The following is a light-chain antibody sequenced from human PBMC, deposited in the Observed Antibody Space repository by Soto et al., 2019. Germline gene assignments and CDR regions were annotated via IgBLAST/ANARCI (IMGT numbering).Light chain of an antibody. CDR2: DAS. J-gene: IGKJ1*01. CDR3: QQRSNWWT. V-gene: IGKV3-11*01. CDR1: QSVSSY. Sequence: EIVLTQSRATLSFSPLERATLSGRASQSVSSYLAWYQQKPGQAPRLLIYDASNRATGIPARFSGSGSGTDFTLTISSLEPEDFAVYYCQQRSNWWTFGQGTKVDIK.